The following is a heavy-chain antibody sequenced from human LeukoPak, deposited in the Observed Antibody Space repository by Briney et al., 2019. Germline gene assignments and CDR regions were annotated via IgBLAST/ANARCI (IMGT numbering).Heavy chain of an antibody. CDR3: ASQNEYYDILTGFDY. V-gene: IGHV4-38-2*02. CDR1: GYSISSGHY. CDR2: MLHSGST. Sequence: SETLSLTWTVSGYSISSGHYWAWIRQSPEKGLEGIATMLHSGSTYYNPSPKSRLTISGDTSKNPVSLKLSSVTAADTAVYYCASQNEYYDILTGFDYWGQGTLVTVSS. J-gene: IGHJ4*02. D-gene: IGHD3-9*01.